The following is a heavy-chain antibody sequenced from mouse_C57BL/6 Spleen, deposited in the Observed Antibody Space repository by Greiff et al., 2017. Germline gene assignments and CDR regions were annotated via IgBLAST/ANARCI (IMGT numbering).Heavy chain of an antibody. CDR3: ARAYDGDTGDY. J-gene: IGHJ2*01. V-gene: IGHV5-4*01. Sequence: EVQGVESGGGLVKPGGSLKLSCAASGFTFSSYAMSWVRQTPEKRLAWVATISDGGSYTYYPDNVKGRFTISGDNAKNKLYPQRSQQKNEDTAMEYGARAYDGDTGDYWGQGTTLTVSS. CDR1: GFTFSSYA. D-gene: IGHD2-3*01. CDR2: ISDGGSYT.